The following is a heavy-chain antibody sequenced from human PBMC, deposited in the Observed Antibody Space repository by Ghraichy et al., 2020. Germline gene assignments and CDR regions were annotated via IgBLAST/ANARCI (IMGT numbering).Heavy chain of an antibody. Sequence: SVKVSCKASGGTFSSYTISWVRQAPGQGLEWMGRIIPILGIANYAQKFQGRVTITADKSTSTAYMELSSLRSEDTAVYYCAREGHVDTDYYYYYGMDVWGQGTTVTVSS. J-gene: IGHJ6*02. CDR1: GGTFSSYT. V-gene: IGHV1-69*04. D-gene: IGHD5-18*01. CDR3: AREGHVDTDYYYYYGMDV. CDR2: IIPILGIA.